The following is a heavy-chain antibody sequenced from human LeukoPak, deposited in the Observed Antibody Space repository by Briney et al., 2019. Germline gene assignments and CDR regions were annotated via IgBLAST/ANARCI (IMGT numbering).Heavy chain of an antibody. J-gene: IGHJ4*02. Sequence: GGSLRLTCAASGFTFSSYAMSWVRQAPGKGLEWVSAISGSGGSTYYADSVKGRFTISRDNSKNTLDLQMNSLRAEDTAVYYCAKAGMGVATIYYFDYWGQGTLVTVSS. CDR3: AKAGMGVATIYYFDY. V-gene: IGHV3-23*01. D-gene: IGHD5-12*01. CDR1: GFTFSSYA. CDR2: ISGSGGST.